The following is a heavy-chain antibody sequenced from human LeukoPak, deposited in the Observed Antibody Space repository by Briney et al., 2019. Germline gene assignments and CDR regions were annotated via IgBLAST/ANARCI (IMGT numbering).Heavy chain of an antibody. Sequence: PSETLSLTCTVSGGSISSYYWSWIRQPAGKGLEWIGRIYTSGSTNYNPSLKSRVTISMDTSSNHFSLKLRSVTAADTAVYYCVRDIYDDNNWGQGTLVTVSS. J-gene: IGHJ4*02. CDR1: GGSISSYY. CDR3: VRDIYDDNN. V-gene: IGHV4-4*07. D-gene: IGHD3-16*01. CDR2: IYTSGST.